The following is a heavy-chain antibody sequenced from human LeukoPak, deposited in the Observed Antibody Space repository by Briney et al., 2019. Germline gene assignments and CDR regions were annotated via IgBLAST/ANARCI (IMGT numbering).Heavy chain of an antibody. J-gene: IGHJ3*02. V-gene: IGHV3-11*04. CDR2: ISSSGSTI. CDR1: GFTFSDYY. D-gene: IGHD3-16*01. Sequence: GGSLRLSCAASGFTFSDYYMSWIRQAPGKGLEWVSYISSSGSTIYYADSVKGRFTISRDNAKNSLYLQMNSLRAEDTAVYYCATDTNYDYAFDIWGQGTMVTVSS. CDR3: ATDTNYDYAFDI.